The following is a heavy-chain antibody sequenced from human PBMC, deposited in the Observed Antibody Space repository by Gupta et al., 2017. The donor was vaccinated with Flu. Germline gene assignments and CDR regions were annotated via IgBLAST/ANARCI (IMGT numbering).Heavy chain of an antibody. D-gene: IGHD2-15*01. Sequence: QVQLQESGPGLVKPSETLSLTCTVSGGSISSYYWSWIRQPPGKGLEWIGYIYYSGSTNYNPSLKSRVTISVDTSKNQFSLKLSSVTAADTAVYYCARGPGYCSGGSCPEKNGMDVWGQGTTVTVSS. V-gene: IGHV4-59*01. CDR2: IYYSGST. CDR3: ARGPGYCSGGSCPEKNGMDV. J-gene: IGHJ6*02. CDR1: GGSISSYY.